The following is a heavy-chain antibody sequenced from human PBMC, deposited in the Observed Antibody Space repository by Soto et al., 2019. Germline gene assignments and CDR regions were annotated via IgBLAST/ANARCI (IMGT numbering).Heavy chain of an antibody. Sequence: WASVKVSCKASGYTFTGYGISWVRQAPGQGLEWMGWIGAYNGNTNYAQKLQGRVTMTTDTSTSTAYMELRSLRSDDTAVYYCASAPYYYDSSGPAYYFDYWGQGTLVTVSS. J-gene: IGHJ4*02. CDR3: ASAPYYYDSSGPAYYFDY. CDR1: GYTFTGYG. CDR2: IGAYNGNT. V-gene: IGHV1-18*01. D-gene: IGHD3-22*01.